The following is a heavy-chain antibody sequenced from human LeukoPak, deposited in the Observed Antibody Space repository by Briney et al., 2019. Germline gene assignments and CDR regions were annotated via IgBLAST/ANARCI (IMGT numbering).Heavy chain of an antibody. J-gene: IGHJ6*03. V-gene: IGHV3-11*04. CDR1: GFTFSDYY. D-gene: IGHD2-15*01. Sequence: PGGSLRLSCAASGFTFSDYYMSWIRQAPGKGLEWVSYISSSSSTIYYADSVKGRFTISRDNAKNSLYLQMNGLRAEDTAVYYCARGSVVGISPSPFVHSYYYMDVWGKGTTVTVSS. CDR3: ARGSVVGISPSPFVHSYYYMDV. CDR2: ISSSSSTI.